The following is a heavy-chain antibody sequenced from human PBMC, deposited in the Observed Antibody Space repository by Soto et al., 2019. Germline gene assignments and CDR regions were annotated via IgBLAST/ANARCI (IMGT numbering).Heavy chain of an antibody. D-gene: IGHD6-19*01. CDR3: ARDTDSSGWDNYYYGMDV. V-gene: IGHV1-46*01. Sequence: QVQLVQSGAEVKKPGASVKVSCKASGYTFTSYYMHWVRQAPGQGLEWTGIINPSGGSTSYAQKFQGRVTMTRDTSTSTVYMELSSLRSEDTAVYYCARDTDSSGWDNYYYGMDVWGQGTTVTVSS. J-gene: IGHJ6*02. CDR1: GYTFTSYY. CDR2: INPSGGST.